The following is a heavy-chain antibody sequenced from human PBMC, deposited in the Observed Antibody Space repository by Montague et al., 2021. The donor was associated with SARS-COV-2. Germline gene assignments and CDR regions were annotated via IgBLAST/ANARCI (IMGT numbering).Heavy chain of an antibody. CDR3: AKDGGGTYPKYGLDV. J-gene: IGHJ6*02. Sequence: SLRLSCSASGFSFDDYAMHWVRQAPGKGLEWVSGIRWNSGKIDYADSVKGRFTISRDNAKNVLYLEMNSLRAEDTALYYCAKDGGGTYPKYGLDVWGQGTTVTVS. D-gene: IGHD1-26*01. CDR2: IRWNSGKI. V-gene: IGHV3-9*01. CDR1: GFSFDDYA.